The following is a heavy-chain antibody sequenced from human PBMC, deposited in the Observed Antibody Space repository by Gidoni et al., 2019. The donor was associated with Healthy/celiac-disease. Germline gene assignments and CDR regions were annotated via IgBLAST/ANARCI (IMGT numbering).Heavy chain of an antibody. J-gene: IGHJ6*03. CDR2: INHSGST. D-gene: IGHD4-17*01. Sequence: QVQLQQWGAGLLKPSETLSLTCAVYGGSFSGYYWSWIRQPPGKGLEWIGEINHSGSTNYNPSLKSRVTISVDTSKNQFSLKLSSVTAADTAVYYCASLDDYRNYMDVWGKGTTVTVSS. V-gene: IGHV4-34*01. CDR3: ASLDDYRNYMDV. CDR1: GGSFSGYY.